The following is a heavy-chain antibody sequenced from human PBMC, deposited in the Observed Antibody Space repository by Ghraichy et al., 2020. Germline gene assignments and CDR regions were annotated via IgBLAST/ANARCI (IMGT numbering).Heavy chain of an antibody. J-gene: IGHJ6*03. CDR1: GGSISSGTYY. D-gene: IGHD4-11*01. Sequence: SETLSLTCTVSGGSISSGTYYWSWIRQPAGKGLEWIGRIYNSGSTNYNPSLQSRVTISVDTSKNQFYLKVNSVTAADTAAYYCARSSSYSNSLGYYYDYYMDVWGKGTTVTVSS. V-gene: IGHV4-61*02. CDR3: ARSSSYSNSLGYYYDYYMDV. CDR2: IYNSGST.